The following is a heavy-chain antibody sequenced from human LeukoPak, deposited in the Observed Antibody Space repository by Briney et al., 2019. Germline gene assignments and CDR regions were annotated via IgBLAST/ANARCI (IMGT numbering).Heavy chain of an antibody. Sequence: SQTLSLTCTVSGGSISSYYWSWIRQPPGKGLEWIGYIYYSGSTNYNPSLKSRVTISVDTSKNQFSLKLSSVTAADTAVYYCARISALGYYGSGNPDYFDYWGHGTLVTVSS. J-gene: IGHJ4*01. D-gene: IGHD3-10*01. CDR3: ARISALGYYGSGNPDYFDY. V-gene: IGHV4-59*01. CDR1: GGSISSYY. CDR2: IYYSGST.